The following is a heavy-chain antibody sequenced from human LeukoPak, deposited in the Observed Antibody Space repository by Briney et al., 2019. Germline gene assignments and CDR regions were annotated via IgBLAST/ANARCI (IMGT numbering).Heavy chain of an antibody. V-gene: IGHV4-61*08. CDR1: GGSISSGDYY. Sequence: SETLSLTCTVSGGSISSGDYYWSWIRQPPGKGLEWIGYIYYSGSTNYNPSLKSRVTISVDTSKNQFSLKLSSVTAADTAVYYCARDSSVPAAMYTYYYYYGMDVWGQGTTVTVSS. J-gene: IGHJ6*02. D-gene: IGHD2-2*01. CDR2: IYYSGST. CDR3: ARDSSVPAAMYTYYYYYGMDV.